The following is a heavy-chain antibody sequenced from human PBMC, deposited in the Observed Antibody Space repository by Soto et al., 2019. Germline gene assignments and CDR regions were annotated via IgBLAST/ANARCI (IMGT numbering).Heavy chain of an antibody. J-gene: IGHJ4*02. D-gene: IGHD1-1*01. CDR3: GVQYDY. CDR1: VFSLSTRGVG. V-gene: IGHV2-5*02. CDR2: IYWDGDT. Sequence: SGPRLGNPPQTLTLTCTFSVFSLSTRGVGVGWIRQPPGKALEWLALIYWDGDTRYSPSLQSRLTVTKDTSENQVVLTMSDMGPADTAVYYCGVQYDYWGQGTLVTVSS.